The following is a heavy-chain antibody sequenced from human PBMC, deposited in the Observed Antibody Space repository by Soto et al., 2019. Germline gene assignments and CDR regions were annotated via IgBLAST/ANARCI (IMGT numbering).Heavy chain of an antibody. J-gene: IGHJ3*02. Sequence: PGGSLRLSCAASGFTFSSYGMHWVRQAPGKGLEWVAVIWYDGSNKYYADSVKGRFTISRDNSKNTLYLQMNSLRAEDTAVYYCARDSQYYYDSSGYLEDAFDIWAQGTMVTVTS. CDR3: ARDSQYYYDSSGYLEDAFDI. CDR2: IWYDGSNK. CDR1: GFTFSSYG. V-gene: IGHV3-33*01. D-gene: IGHD3-22*01.